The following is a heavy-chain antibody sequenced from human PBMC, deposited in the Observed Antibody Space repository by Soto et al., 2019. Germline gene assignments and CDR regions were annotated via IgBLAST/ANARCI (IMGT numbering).Heavy chain of an antibody. CDR3: ARHSMRPTTVNELDY. Sequence: SETLSLTCTVSGGSISSSSYYWGWIRQPPGKGLEWIGSIYYSGSTYYNPSLKSRVTISVDTSKNQFSLKLSSVTAADTAVYYCARHSMRPTTVNELDYWGQGTLVTVSS. J-gene: IGHJ4*02. CDR1: GGSISSSSYY. D-gene: IGHD4-17*01. V-gene: IGHV4-39*01. CDR2: IYYSGST.